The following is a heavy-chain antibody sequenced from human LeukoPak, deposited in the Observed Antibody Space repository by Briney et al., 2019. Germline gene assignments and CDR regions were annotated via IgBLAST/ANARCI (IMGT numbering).Heavy chain of an antibody. CDR3: ARGGTPYYFDY. CDR2: IYYSGST. D-gene: IGHD1-14*01. CDR1: GGSISSYY. J-gene: IGHJ4*02. V-gene: IGHV4-59*12. Sequence: SETLSLTCTVSGGSISSYYWSWIRQPPRKGLEWIGYIYYSGSTNYNPSLKSRVTISVDTSKNQFSLKLSSVTAADTAVYYCARGGTPYYFDYWGQGTLVTVSS.